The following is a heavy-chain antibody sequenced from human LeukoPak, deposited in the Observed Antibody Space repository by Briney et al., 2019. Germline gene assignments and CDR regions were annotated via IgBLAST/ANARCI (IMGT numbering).Heavy chain of an antibody. Sequence: PSETLSLTCAVYGRSFSGYYWSWIRQPPGKGLEWIGEINHSGSTNYNPSLKSRVTISVDTSKNQFSLKLSSVTAADTAVYYCARRGRAIGRTGTTGSVDYWGLGTLVTVSS. CDR2: INHSGST. J-gene: IGHJ4*02. D-gene: IGHD1-1*01. CDR3: ARRGRAIGRTGTTGSVDY. CDR1: GRSFSGYY. V-gene: IGHV4-34*01.